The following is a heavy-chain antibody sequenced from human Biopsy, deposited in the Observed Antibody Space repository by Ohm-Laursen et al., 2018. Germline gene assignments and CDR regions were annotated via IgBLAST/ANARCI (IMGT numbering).Heavy chain of an antibody. J-gene: IGHJ3*01. CDR1: GGSLSSYY. CDR3: ARWTPEYDSSRYYLDAFDL. CDR2: IYSSGST. D-gene: IGHD3-22*01. V-gene: IGHV4-4*07. Sequence: GTLSLTCTVSGGSLSSYYWSWIRQPAGKGLEWIGRIYSSGSTNYNPSLKSRVTLSMDTSKRQFSLKLSFVTAADTAVYYCARWTPEYDSSRYYLDAFDLWGQGRMVTVSS.